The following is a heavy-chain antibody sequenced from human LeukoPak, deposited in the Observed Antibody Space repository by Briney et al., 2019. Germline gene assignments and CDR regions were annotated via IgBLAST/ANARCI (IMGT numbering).Heavy chain of an antibody. CDR2: MNRDGSEK. V-gene: IGHV3-7*04. J-gene: IGHJ3*02. CDR3: ARGTDAFDI. Sequence: GGSLRLSCLASGFTFSGQYMSWVRQAPGKGLEWVANMNRDGSEKYYVESVKGRSTISRDNAKYSVFLQMNSLRAEDTAVYYCARGTDAFDIWGQGTVVTVSS. CDR1: GFTFSGQY.